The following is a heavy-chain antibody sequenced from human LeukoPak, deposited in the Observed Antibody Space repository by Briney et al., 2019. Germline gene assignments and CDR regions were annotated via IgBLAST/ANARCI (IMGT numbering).Heavy chain of an antibody. V-gene: IGHV1-69*04. CDR3: ARSSSSWSSYAFDI. J-gene: IGHJ3*02. Sequence: SVKVSCKASGGTFSSYAISWVRQAPGQGLEWIGRIIPISGIANYAQKFQGRVTIIADKSTSTAYMELSSLRSEDTAVFYCARSSSSWSSYAFDIWGQGTMVTVSS. CDR2: IIPISGIA. CDR1: GGTFSSYA. D-gene: IGHD6-13*01.